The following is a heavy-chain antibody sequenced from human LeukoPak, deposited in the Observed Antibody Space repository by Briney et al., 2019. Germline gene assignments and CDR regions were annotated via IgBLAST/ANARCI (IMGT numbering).Heavy chain of an antibody. CDR2: IYYSGST. D-gene: IGHD5-12*01. CDR3: ARVDIVATKTFDY. J-gene: IGHJ4*02. V-gene: IGHV4-59*12. Sequence: SETLSLTCTVSGGSISSYYWSWIRQPPGKGLEWIGYIYYSGSTNYNPSLKSRVTISVDTSKNQFSLKLSSVTAADTAVYYCARVDIVATKTFDYWGQGTLVTVSS. CDR1: GGSISSYY.